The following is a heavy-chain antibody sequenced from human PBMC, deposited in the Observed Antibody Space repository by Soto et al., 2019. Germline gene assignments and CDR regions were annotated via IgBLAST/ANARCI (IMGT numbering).Heavy chain of an antibody. V-gene: IGHV4-59*01. CDR3: AREGNLGRWIQPLDS. CDR2: IHYNGNT. Sequence: SETLSLTRTVSGYPISSYSWSWIRQPPGKALEWIGNIHYNGNTKYSPSLKSRVTMSVDTSKNHFSLKLISVTTADTAVYFCAREGNLGRWIQPLDSWGQGTLVTVS. J-gene: IGHJ4*02. D-gene: IGHD2-2*03. CDR1: GYPISSYS.